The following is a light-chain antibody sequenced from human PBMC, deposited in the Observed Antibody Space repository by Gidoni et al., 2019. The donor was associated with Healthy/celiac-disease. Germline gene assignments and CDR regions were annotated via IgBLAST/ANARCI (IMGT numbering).Light chain of an antibody. CDR2: RNN. V-gene: IGLV1-47*01. J-gene: IGLJ2*01. CDR1: SANIGSNY. Sequence: QSVLPQPPSASGAPGQRVTISCSGSSANIGSNYVYWYQQLPGTAPKLLIYRNNPRPSGVPDRVSGAKSGTSASLAISGLRSEDEADYYCAAWDDSMSAVVFGGGTKLTVL. CDR3: AAWDDSMSAVV.